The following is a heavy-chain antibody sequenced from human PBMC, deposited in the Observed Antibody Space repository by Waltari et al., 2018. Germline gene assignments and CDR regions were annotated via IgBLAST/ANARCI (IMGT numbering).Heavy chain of an antibody. D-gene: IGHD2-15*01. Sequence: QVQLEQSGAEVKKPGASMKVSCKVSGYALRELSMHWVRPAPGEGLEWMGGFNPEDGEIIYAQKFRGRVTMTEDTSTETVYMDLSSLRSEDTAVYYCATSNSGGRRGFDYWGQGTLVTVSS. CDR3: ATSNSGGRRGFDY. CDR1: GYALRELS. CDR2: FNPEDGEI. V-gene: IGHV1-24*01. J-gene: IGHJ4*02.